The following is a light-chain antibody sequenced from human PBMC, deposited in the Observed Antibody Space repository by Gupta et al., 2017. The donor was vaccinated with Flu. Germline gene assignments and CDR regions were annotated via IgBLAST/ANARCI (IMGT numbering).Light chain of an antibody. J-gene: IGLJ3*02. Sequence: SSASVGANQLFGFQQFPRTDPKLLIYRNDQRPSGVPDRFSGSKSGSSASLAISGLRSEDEAIYYCAAWDDSLSGVVFGGGTKLTVL. CDR2: RND. V-gene: IGLV1-47*01. CDR3: AAWDDSLSGVV. CDR1: SASVGANQ.